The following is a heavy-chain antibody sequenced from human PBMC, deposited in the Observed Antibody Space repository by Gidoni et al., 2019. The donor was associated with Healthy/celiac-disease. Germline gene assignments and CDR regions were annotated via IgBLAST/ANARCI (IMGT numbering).Heavy chain of an antibody. D-gene: IGHD2-15*01. J-gene: IGHJ4*02. CDR2: INPSGGST. Sequence: QVQLVHAAAEVKKPGASVKVACKASVYTFTSYSMHWVGPAPGQVLEWMGIINPSGGSTSYAQKFQGRVIMTRDTSTSTVYMELSSLRSEDTAVYYCARDGVVVAVAFDYWGQGTLVTVSS. CDR1: VYTFTSYS. V-gene: IGHV1-46*01. CDR3: ARDGVVVAVAFDY.